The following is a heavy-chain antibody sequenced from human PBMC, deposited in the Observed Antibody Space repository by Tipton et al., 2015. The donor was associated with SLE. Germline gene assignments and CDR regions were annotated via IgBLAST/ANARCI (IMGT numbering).Heavy chain of an antibody. D-gene: IGHD2-15*01. CDR2: IYFSGTT. J-gene: IGHJ3*02. V-gene: IGHV4-4*08. Sequence: TLSFTCTVSGGSISSYYWSWIRQPPGKGLEWIGYIYFSGTTNYNPSLKSRVTISVDTSKNQFSLKLNSVTAADTAVYYCAIPTTQHCSGGGCYRHDAFDIWGQGTVVTVSS. CDR1: GGSISSYY. CDR3: AIPTTQHCSGGGCYRHDAFDI.